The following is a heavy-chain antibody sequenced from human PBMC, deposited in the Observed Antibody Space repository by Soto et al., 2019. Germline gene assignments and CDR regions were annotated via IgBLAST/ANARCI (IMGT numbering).Heavy chain of an antibody. Sequence: GGSLRLSCAASGFTFSSYGMHWVRQAPGKGLEWVAVIWYDGSNKYYADSVKGRFTISRDNSKNTLYLQMNSLRAEDTAVYYCVGSQLVGWSPRSVSYNWFDPWGQGTLVTVSS. CDR1: GFTFSSYG. D-gene: IGHD6-6*01. CDR3: VGSQLVGWSPRSVSYNWFDP. J-gene: IGHJ5*02. V-gene: IGHV3-33*01. CDR2: IWYDGSNK.